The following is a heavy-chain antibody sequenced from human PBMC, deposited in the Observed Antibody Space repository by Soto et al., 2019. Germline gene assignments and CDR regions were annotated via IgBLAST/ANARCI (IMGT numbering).Heavy chain of an antibody. Sequence: EVQLVESGGGLVQPGGSLRLSCAASGFTFSSYWMHWVRQAPGKGLVWVSRINSDGSSTSYADSVKGRFTISRDNAKNTLYLQMNSVRAEDTAVYYCARDLKDIVLMVYAGSPDYWGQGTLVTVSS. CDR1: GFTFSSYW. D-gene: IGHD2-8*01. J-gene: IGHJ4*02. CDR3: ARDLKDIVLMVYAGSPDY. V-gene: IGHV3-74*01. CDR2: INSDGSST.